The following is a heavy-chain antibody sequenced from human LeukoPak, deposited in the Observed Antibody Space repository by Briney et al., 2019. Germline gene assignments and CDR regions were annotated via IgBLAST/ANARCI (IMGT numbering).Heavy chain of an antibody. V-gene: IGHV4-39*07. Sequence: SETLSLTCTVSGGSIRSSSYYWGWIRQPPGKGLEWIGTIYYSGSTYYNPSLRSRVTISVDTSKNQFSLKLSSVTAADTAVYYCARDVRGGYEAGGDCWGQGILVTVSS. D-gene: IGHD3-10*02. CDR2: IYYSGST. CDR3: ARDVRGGYEAGGDC. J-gene: IGHJ4*02. CDR1: GGSIRSSSYY.